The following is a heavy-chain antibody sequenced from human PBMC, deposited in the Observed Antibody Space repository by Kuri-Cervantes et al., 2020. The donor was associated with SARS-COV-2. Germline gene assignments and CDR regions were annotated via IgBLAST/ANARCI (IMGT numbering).Heavy chain of an antibody. J-gene: IGHJ6*02. V-gene: IGHV3-30-3*01. CDR3: ARDRGRQLASYYYYGMDV. CDR2: ISYDGSNK. D-gene: IGHD6-6*01. CDR1: GFTFSSYA. Sequence: GGSLRLSCAASGFTFSSYAMHWVRQAPGKGLEWVAVISYDGSNKYYADSVKGRFTISRDNSKNTLYLQMNSLRAEDTAVYYCARDRGRQLASYYYYGMDVWGQGTTVTVSS.